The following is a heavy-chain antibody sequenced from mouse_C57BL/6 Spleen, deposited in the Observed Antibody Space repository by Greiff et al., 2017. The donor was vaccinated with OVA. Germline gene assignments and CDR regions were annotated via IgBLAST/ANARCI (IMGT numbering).Heavy chain of an antibody. Sequence: EVKLMESGEGLVKPGGSLKLSCAASGFTFSSYAMSWVRQTPEKRLEWVAYISSGGDYIYYADTVKGRFTISRDNARNTLYLQMSSLKSEDTAMYYCTREETGTGAMDYWGQGTSVTVSS. CDR2: ISSGGDYI. CDR1: GFTFSSYA. J-gene: IGHJ4*01. V-gene: IGHV5-9-1*02. CDR3: TREETGTGAMDY. D-gene: IGHD4-1*01.